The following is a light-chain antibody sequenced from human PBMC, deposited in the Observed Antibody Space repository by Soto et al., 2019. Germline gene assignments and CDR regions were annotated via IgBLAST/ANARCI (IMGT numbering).Light chain of an antibody. Sequence: QSALTQPASVSGSPGQSIPISCTGTSSDVGTYDYVSWYQQHPGKAPRLMIYDVRNRPSGVSDRFSGSKSGNTASLTISGLQAEDEAYYYCTSFTDSTTWVFGGGTKVTVL. V-gene: IGLV2-14*03. CDR1: SSDVGTYDY. CDR2: DVR. J-gene: IGLJ2*01. CDR3: TSFTDSTTWV.